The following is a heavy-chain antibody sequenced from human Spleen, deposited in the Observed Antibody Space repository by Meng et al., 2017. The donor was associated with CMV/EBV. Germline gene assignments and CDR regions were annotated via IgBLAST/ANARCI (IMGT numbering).Heavy chain of an antibody. CDR3: ARQESGVPFF. Sequence: TCTVSGDSISSSTYYWGWIRQPPGKGLEWIGSIYYTGSNYYNPSLKSRVTISADTSKNQFSLKLRSVTAADTAVYYCARQESGVPFFWGQGTLVTVSS. D-gene: IGHD2-15*01. V-gene: IGHV4-39*01. J-gene: IGHJ4*02. CDR2: IYYTGSN. CDR1: GDSISSSTYY.